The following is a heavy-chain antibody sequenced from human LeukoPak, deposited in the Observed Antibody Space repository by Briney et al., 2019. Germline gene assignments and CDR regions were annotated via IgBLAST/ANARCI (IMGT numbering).Heavy chain of an antibody. CDR3: AKLLQPYYFGY. J-gene: IGHJ4*02. V-gene: IGHV3-48*01. Sequence: GGSLRLSCAASGFTFSSYWMHWVRQAPGKGLEWVSYISSSSSTIYYADSVKGRFTISRDNAKNSLYLQMNSLRAEDTAVYYCAKLLQPYYFGYWGQGTLVTVSS. CDR1: GFTFSSYW. CDR2: ISSSSSTI. D-gene: IGHD1-14*01.